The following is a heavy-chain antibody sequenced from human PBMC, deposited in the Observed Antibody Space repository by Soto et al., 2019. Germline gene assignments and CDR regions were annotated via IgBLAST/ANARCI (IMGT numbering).Heavy chain of an antibody. CDR3: AKSRDGYSFYYFYGMDV. CDR2: ILYDGSNT. V-gene: IGHV3-30*18. CDR1: GFTFSNFG. D-gene: IGHD4-4*01. Sequence: GGSLRLSCAASGFTFSNFGMHWVRQAPGKGLEWVAAILYDGSNTYYADSVKGRFTISRDNSKNTLYLEMNSLRAEDTAVYHCAKSRDGYSFYYFYGMDVWGQGT. J-gene: IGHJ6*02.